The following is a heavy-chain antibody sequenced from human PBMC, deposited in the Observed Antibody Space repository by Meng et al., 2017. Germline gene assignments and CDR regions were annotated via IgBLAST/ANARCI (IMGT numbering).Heavy chain of an antibody. CDR3: ARHPPIYGGIA. D-gene: IGHD2-21*01. CDR2: IYPGDSDT. CDR1: GSSFTSYW. V-gene: IGHV5-51*01. Sequence: GGSLRPSCKGSGSSFTSYWIGGVRQMPGKGLEGMGIIYPGDSDTRYSPSFQGQVTISADKSISTAYLQWSSLKASDTAMYYCARHPPIYGGIAWGQGTLVTVSS. J-gene: IGHJ5*02.